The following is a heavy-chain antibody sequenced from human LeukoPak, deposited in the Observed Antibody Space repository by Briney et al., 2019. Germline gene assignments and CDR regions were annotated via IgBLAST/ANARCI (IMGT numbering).Heavy chain of an antibody. CDR3: ARDRVGSGWPRPYYFEF. J-gene: IGHJ4*02. CDR1: GYTFTGYY. Sequence: ASVKVSCKPSGYTFTGYYLHWVRQAPGQGLEWMGWISPNTGATMYAQKFQGRVTLTRDTSIDTGYTELNSLRSDDTAVYYCARDRVGSGWPRPYYFEFWGQGTLVSVSS. CDR2: ISPNTGAT. V-gene: IGHV1-2*02. D-gene: IGHD6-19*01.